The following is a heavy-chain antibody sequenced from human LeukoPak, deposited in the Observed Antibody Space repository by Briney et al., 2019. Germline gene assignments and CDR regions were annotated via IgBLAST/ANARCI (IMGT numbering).Heavy chain of an antibody. CDR1: GGSISNSSYY. J-gene: IGHJ6*03. CDR2: IYYSGST. D-gene: IGHD3-9*01. V-gene: IGHV4-39*07. CDR3: AREMSGGWLLSSYYMDV. Sequence: KPSATLSLTCTVSGGSISNSSYYWGWIRQLPGKGLEWIGSIYYSGSTYYNPSLKSRVTISVDTSKNQFSLRLSSVTAADTAVYYCAREMSGGWLLSSYYMDVWGKGTTVTVSS.